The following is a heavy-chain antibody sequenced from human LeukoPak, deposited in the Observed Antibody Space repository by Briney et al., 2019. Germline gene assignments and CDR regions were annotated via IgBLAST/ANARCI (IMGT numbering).Heavy chain of an antibody. J-gene: IGHJ5*02. CDR3: AREGDPGSGYNYGNWLDP. CDR2: ISGSGGST. CDR1: GFTFSTYG. D-gene: IGHD5-24*01. V-gene: IGHV3-23*01. Sequence: GGSLRLSCAASGFTFSTYGMSWVRQAPGKGLEWVSAISGSGGSTYYADSVKGRFTISRDNSKNTLYLQMNSLRAADTAVYYCAREGDPGSGYNYGNWLDPWGQGTLVTVSS.